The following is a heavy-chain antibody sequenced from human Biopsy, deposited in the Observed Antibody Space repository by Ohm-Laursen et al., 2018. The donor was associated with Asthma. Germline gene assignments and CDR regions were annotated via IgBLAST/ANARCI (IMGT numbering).Heavy chain of an antibody. V-gene: IGHV3-30*18. J-gene: IGHJ4*02. CDR3: AKRRGYSGHDNDY. Sequence: SLRLSCATSGFMFRSFGMHWVRQAPGKGLERVAVISYDGNHKFYEDSVKGRFTISRDNSKNTLYLQMNSLRTEDTAVYYCAKRRGYSGHDNDYWGQGTLVIVSS. CDR1: GFMFRSFG. CDR2: ISYDGNHK. D-gene: IGHD5-12*01.